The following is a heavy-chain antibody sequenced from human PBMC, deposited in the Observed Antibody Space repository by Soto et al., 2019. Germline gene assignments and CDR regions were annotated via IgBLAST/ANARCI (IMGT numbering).Heavy chain of an antibody. J-gene: IGHJ6*02. CDR1: GFTFSSYG. CDR2: ISYDGSNK. CDR3: AKDRMVATPGYYYYGMDV. Sequence: GGSLRLSCAASGFTFSSYGMHWVRQAPGKGLEWVAVISYDGSNKYYADSVKGRFTISRDNSKNTLYLQMNSLRAEDTAVYYCAKDRMVATPGYYYYGMDVWGQGTTVTVSS. V-gene: IGHV3-30*18. D-gene: IGHD5-12*01.